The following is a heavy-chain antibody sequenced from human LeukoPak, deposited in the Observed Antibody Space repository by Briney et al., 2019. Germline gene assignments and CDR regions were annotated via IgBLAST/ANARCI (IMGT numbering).Heavy chain of an antibody. Sequence: SETLSLTCTVSGGSISSYYWSWIRQPPGKGLEWIGYIYTSGSTNYNPSLKSRDTISVDTSKNQFSLKLSSVTAADTAVYYCAGGHYYGSGSTLDYWGQGTLVTVSS. V-gene: IGHV4-4*09. D-gene: IGHD3-10*01. J-gene: IGHJ4*02. CDR1: GGSISSYY. CDR3: AGGHYYGSGSTLDY. CDR2: IYTSGST.